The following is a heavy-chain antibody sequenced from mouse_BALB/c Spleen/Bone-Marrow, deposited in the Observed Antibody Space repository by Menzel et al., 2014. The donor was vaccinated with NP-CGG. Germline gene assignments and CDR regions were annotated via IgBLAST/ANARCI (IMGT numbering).Heavy chain of an antibody. CDR1: GYAFSNYL. CDR3: ARFIATAYAMDY. CDR2: INPGSGDI. J-gene: IGHJ4*01. V-gene: IGHV1-54*01. D-gene: IGHD1-1*01. Sequence: QVQLQQSGAELVGPGTSVKVSCKASGYAFSNYLIEWVKQRPGQGLEWIGVINPGSGDINYNEKFKGKAALTADKSSSTAYMQLSSLTSDDSAVYFCARFIATAYAMDYWGQGTSVTVSS.